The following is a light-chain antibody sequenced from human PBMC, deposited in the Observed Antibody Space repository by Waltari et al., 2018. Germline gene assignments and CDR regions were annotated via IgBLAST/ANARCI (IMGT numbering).Light chain of an antibody. Sequence: DIVMTPSPASLAVSLGRRAPINCKSTQSVLYSFNNKNYLAWYQQKPGQPPKLLIYCASTRESGVPARFSGSGSGTDFTLTISSLQAEDVAVYYCQQYYSTPPTFGQGTKVEIK. V-gene: IGKV4-1*01. CDR2: CAS. CDR3: QQYYSTPPT. J-gene: IGKJ1*01. CDR1: QSVLYSFNNKNY.